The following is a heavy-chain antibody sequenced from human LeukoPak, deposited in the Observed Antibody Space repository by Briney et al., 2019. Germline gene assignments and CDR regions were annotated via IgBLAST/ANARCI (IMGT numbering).Heavy chain of an antibody. J-gene: IGHJ4*02. CDR1: GGSISSGGYY. D-gene: IGHD4-23*01. V-gene: IGHV4-31*03. CDR2: IYYSGST. CDR3: ARGRVDYGGNYYFDY. Sequence: SETLSLTCTVSGGSISSGGYYWSWIRQHPGKGLEWIGYIYYSGSTYYNPSLKSRVTISVDTSKNQFSLKLSSVTAADTAVYYCARGRVDYGGNYYFDYWGQGTLVTVSS.